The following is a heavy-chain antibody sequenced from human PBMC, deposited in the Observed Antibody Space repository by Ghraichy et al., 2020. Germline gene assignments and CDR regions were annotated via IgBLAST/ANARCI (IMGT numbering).Heavy chain of an antibody. V-gene: IGHV4-30-4*01. D-gene: IGHD2-2*01. CDR2: VYYGVTS. Sequence: SETLSLTCTVSGVSINSGDYFWSWIRQPPGKGLEWIGYVYYGVTSSFVPSLKGRVTTSIDASKNQFSLNLTSATAADTAVYYCARLCSTSFHYSSGVDVWGAGTMVTVSS. CDR3: ARLCSTSFHYSSGVDV. J-gene: IGHJ6*04. CDR1: GVSINSGDYF.